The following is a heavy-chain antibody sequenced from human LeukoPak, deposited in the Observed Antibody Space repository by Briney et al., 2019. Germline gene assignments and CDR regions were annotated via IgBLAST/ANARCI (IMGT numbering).Heavy chain of an antibody. V-gene: IGHV1-18*01. CDR1: GYTFTSYG. D-gene: IGHD2-2*01. CDR3: VRYTSSISCMGYFQH. Sequence: ASVKVSCKASGYTFTSYGIRWVRQAPGQGLEPMGWISAYNGNTNYAQKLQGRVTMTTDPSTHKAYLELRSLRSDYTPAYSCVRYTSSISCMGYFQHWGQGTLVTVSS. CDR2: ISAYNGNT. J-gene: IGHJ1*01.